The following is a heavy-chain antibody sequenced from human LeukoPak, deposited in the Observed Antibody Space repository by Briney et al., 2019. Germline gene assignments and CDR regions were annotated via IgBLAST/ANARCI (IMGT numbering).Heavy chain of an antibody. Sequence: PGGSLRLSCAASGFTFSNYEMNWVRQAPGKGLEWVSYISSSGTTTYYTDSVKGRFTVSRDNAKSALYLQMNSLRAEDTAVYYCARDGSYYYYMDVWGKGTTVTVSS. CDR1: GFTFSNYE. V-gene: IGHV3-48*03. D-gene: IGHD3-10*01. CDR3: ARDGSYYYYMDV. J-gene: IGHJ6*03. CDR2: ISSSGTTT.